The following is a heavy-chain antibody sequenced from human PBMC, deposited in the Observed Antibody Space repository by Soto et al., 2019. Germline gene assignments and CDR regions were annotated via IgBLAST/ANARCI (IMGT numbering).Heavy chain of an antibody. Sequence: QVQLQQWGAGLLKPSETLSLTCAVYGGSFSGYYWSWIRQPPGKGLEWIGEINHSGSTNYNPSLKSRVTISVDTSKNQFSLKLSSVTAADTAVYYCVRIAVAYSSSSGRGFDYWGQGTLVTVSS. V-gene: IGHV4-34*01. D-gene: IGHD6-6*01. CDR3: VRIAVAYSSSSGRGFDY. CDR2: INHSGST. CDR1: GGSFSGYY. J-gene: IGHJ4*02.